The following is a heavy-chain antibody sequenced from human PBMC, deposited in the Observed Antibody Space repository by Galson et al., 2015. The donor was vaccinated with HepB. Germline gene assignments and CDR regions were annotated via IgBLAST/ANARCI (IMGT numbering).Heavy chain of an antibody. D-gene: IGHD2-15*01. V-gene: IGHV3-7*01. J-gene: IGHJ6*03. CDR1: GFTFSSYW. CDR3: ARGEMGYFGGGYYMDV. Sequence: SLRLSCAASGFTFSSYWMSWVRQAPGKGLEWVANIKQDGSEKYYVDSVKGRFTISRDNAKNSLYLQMNSLRAEDTAVYYCARGEMGYFGGGYYMDVWGKGTTVTVSS. CDR2: IKQDGSEK.